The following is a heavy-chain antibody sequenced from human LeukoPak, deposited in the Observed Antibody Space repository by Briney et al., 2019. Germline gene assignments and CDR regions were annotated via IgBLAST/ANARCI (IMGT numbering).Heavy chain of an antibody. J-gene: IGHJ5*02. V-gene: IGHV4-34*01. D-gene: IGHD2-2*01. CDR3: ARGRIEVVPAAMSFRRGWFDP. CDR1: GGSFSGYY. Sequence: PSETLSLTCAVYGGSFSGYYWSWIRQPPGKGLEWIGEINHSGSTNYNPSLKSRVTISVDTSKNQFSLKLSSVTDADPAVYYCARGRIEVVPAAMSFRRGWFDPWGQGTLVTVSS. CDR2: INHSGST.